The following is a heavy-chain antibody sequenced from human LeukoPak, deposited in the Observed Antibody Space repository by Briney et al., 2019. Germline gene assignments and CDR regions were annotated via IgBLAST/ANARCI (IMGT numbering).Heavy chain of an antibody. Sequence: ASVKVSCKASGYTFTSYYMHWVRQAPGQGLEWMGIINPSGGSTSYAQKLQGRVTMTTDTSTSTAYMELRSLRSDDTAVYYCARPYQPNKNWFDPWGQGTLVTVSS. CDR1: GYTFTSYY. D-gene: IGHD2-2*01. V-gene: IGHV1-46*01. CDR3: ARPYQPNKNWFDP. CDR2: INPSGGST. J-gene: IGHJ5*02.